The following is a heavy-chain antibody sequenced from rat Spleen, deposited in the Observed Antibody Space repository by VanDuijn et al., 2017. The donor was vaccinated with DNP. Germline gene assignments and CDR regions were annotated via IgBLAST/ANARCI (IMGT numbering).Heavy chain of an antibody. D-gene: IGHD4-3*01. CDR2: MQSGGGT. CDR1: GFSLTSYH. Sequence: QVQLKESGPGLVQPSQTLSLTCTVSGFSLTSYHVHWVRQPPGKGLEWMGRMQSGGGTDYISALKSRLSISRDTARSQVFLKMNSVQTEDTAMYFCARSGGAGGDYWSQGVMVTVSS. V-gene: IGHV2-27*01. J-gene: IGHJ2*01. CDR3: ARSGGAGGDY.